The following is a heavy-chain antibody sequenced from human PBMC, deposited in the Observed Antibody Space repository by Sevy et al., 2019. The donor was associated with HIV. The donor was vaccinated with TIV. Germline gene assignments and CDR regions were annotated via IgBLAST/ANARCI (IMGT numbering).Heavy chain of an antibody. D-gene: IGHD3-3*01. CDR1: GGTFSSYA. J-gene: IGHJ5*02. V-gene: IGHV1-69*13. Sequence: SVKVSCKASGGTFSSYAISWVRQAPGQGLEWMGGIIPIFGTANYAQTFQGRVTITADESTSTAYMELSSLRSEDTAVYYCARAQLRFLEWLSWFDPWGQGTLVTVSS. CDR3: ARAQLRFLEWLSWFDP. CDR2: IIPIFGTA.